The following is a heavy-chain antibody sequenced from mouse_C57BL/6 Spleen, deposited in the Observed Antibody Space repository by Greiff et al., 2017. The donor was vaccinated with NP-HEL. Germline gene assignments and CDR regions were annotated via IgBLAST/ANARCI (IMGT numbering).Heavy chain of an antibody. CDR1: GYTFTSYW. V-gene: IGHV1-5*01. D-gene: IGHD1-1*01. CDR2: IYPGNSDT. Sequence: EVQLQQSGTVLARPGASVKMSCKTSGYTFTSYWMHWVKQRPGQGLEWIGAIYPGNSDTSYNQKFQGKAKLSAVPSASTAYIELSSLTNEDSAVDYCTRSRTVVANQGYLDVWSTGTTVTVSS. J-gene: IGHJ1*03. CDR3: TRSRTVVANQGYLDV.